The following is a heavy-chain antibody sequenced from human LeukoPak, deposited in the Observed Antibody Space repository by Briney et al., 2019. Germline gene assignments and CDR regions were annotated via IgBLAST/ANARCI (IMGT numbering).Heavy chain of an antibody. CDR3: ARRGPYYYGMDV. D-gene: IGHD3-10*01. V-gene: IGHV1-8*01. Sequence: ASMKVSCKASGYTFTSYDINWVRQATGQGLEWMGWMNPNSGNTGYAQKFQGRVTMTRNTSISTAYMELSSLRSEDTAVYYCARRGPYYYGMDVWGQGTTVTVSS. J-gene: IGHJ6*02. CDR2: MNPNSGNT. CDR1: GYTFTSYD.